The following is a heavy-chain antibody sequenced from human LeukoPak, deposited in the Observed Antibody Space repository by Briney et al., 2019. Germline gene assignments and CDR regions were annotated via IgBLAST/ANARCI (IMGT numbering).Heavy chain of an antibody. CDR2: IYYSGRT. D-gene: IGHD3-10*01. J-gene: IGHJ4*02. CDR3: ARGAYYYGIDYFDY. Sequence: SETLSLTCTVSGGSISSSSYYWGWIRQPPGKGLEWIGSIYYSGRTYYNPSLKSRITISLDMSKNHFSLKLTSVTAADTAIYYCARGAYYYGIDYFDYWGQGTLVTVSS. V-gene: IGHV4-39*07. CDR1: GGSISSSSYY.